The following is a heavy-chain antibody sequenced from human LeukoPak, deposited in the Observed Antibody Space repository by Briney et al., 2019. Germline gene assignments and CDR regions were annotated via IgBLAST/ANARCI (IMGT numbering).Heavy chain of an antibody. J-gene: IGHJ4*02. Sequence: SETLSLTCTVSSGSISSHFWSWIRLPPGKGLEWIGYFSDRGGPNYNPSLKSRVTISGDTSKNQVSLKLRSVTAADAAIYYCARDYDYFDYWGQGTQVTVSS. CDR3: ARDYDYFDY. V-gene: IGHV4-59*11. CDR1: SGSISSHF. D-gene: IGHD3-16*01. CDR2: FSDRGGP.